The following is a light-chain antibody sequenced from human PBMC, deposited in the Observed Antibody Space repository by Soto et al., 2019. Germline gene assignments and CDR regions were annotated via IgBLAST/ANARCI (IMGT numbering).Light chain of an antibody. CDR1: ESVSTN. Sequence: EIVMTQSPATLSVSPGDRATLSCRASESVSTNLAWYQQKPGQAPRLLIYAASTRATGIPARFSGSGSGTEFTLTINSLQSEDFAVYYCQQYDLSSGFGGGTKVEIK. J-gene: IGKJ4*01. CDR2: AAS. CDR3: QQYDLSSG. V-gene: IGKV3-15*01.